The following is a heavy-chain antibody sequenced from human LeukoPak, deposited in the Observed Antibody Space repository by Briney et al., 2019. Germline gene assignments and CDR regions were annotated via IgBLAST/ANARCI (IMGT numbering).Heavy chain of an antibody. Sequence: GASVKVSCKASGYTFTSYAMHWVRQAPGQRLEWMGWINAGNGNTKYSQKFQGRVTITRDTSASTAYMELSSLRSEDTAVYYCARGYLRVAAAGTGYLDYWGQGTLVTVSS. D-gene: IGHD6-13*01. CDR1: GYTFTSYA. CDR3: ARGYLRVAAAGTGYLDY. CDR2: INAGNGNT. J-gene: IGHJ4*02. V-gene: IGHV1-3*01.